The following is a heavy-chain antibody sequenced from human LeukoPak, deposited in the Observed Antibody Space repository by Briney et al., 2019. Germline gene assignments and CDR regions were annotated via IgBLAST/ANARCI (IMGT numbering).Heavy chain of an antibody. CDR3: ARARITGTSSYYYGVDV. CDR2: TYYRSHWYN. CDR1: GDSVSSNSVA. Sequence: SQTLSLTCAISGDSVSSNSVAWNWIRQSPSRGLEWLGRTYYRSHWYNDYAVAVKSRITINPDTSRNQFSLQLNSVIPEDTAVYYCARARITGTSSYYYGVDVWGQGTTVTVSS. V-gene: IGHV6-1*01. J-gene: IGHJ6*02. D-gene: IGHD1-7*01.